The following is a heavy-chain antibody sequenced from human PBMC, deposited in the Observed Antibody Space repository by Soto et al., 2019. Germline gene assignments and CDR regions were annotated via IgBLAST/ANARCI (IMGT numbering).Heavy chain of an antibody. Sequence: QVQLVQSGAEVKKPGSSVKVSCKASGGTFSRYSFTWVRQAPGHGLEWMGRIIPVFGIASYAQKFQGRVTMTADKPPRTAYMEVSSLRSEDTVVYYCAREDRDRETGLVPAAIDGMDVWGQGTTVTVSS. CDR1: GGTFSRYS. CDR2: IIPVFGIA. J-gene: IGHJ6*02. CDR3: AREDRDRETGLVPAAIDGMDV. D-gene: IGHD2-2*01. V-gene: IGHV1-69*08.